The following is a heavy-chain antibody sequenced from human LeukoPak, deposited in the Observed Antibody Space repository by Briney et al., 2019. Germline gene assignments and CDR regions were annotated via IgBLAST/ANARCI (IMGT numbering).Heavy chain of an antibody. Sequence: GGSLRLSCAASGFTFSSYAMSWVRQAPGKGLEWVSGISGSDGTTYYADSVKGRFTISRDNSKNTLYLQMNSLRAEDTAVYYCARRQYSSSWYYYYYGMDVWGQGTTVTVSS. D-gene: IGHD6-13*01. J-gene: IGHJ6*02. CDR3: ARRQYSSSWYYYYYGMDV. V-gene: IGHV3-23*01. CDR2: ISGSDGTT. CDR1: GFTFSSYA.